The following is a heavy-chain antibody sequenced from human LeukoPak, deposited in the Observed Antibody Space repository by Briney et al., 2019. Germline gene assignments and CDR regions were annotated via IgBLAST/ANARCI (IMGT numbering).Heavy chain of an antibody. CDR2: ITNDGSST. Sequence: PGGSLRLSCAASGLTFSSHWMHWVRQAPGKGLVWVSRITNDGSSTNYADSVKGRFTTSRDNTKNTVYLQMSSLRAEDTAVYYCSPGFTFDVWGQGTMVTVSS. CDR1: GLTFSSHW. D-gene: IGHD2-15*01. J-gene: IGHJ3*01. CDR3: SPGFTFDV. V-gene: IGHV3-74*01.